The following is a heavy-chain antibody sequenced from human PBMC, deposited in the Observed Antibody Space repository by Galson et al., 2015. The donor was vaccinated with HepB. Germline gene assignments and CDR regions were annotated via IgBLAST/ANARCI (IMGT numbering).Heavy chain of an antibody. Sequence: SVKVSCKASGYTFTSYSINWVRQAPGQGLEWMGLISAYNGNTNYAQKFHDRITMTTDKSTSTAYMELRSLKSDDTAVYYCAKESGSSWSMTYYYFYPMDVWGKGTTVTVSS. CDR1: GYTFTSYS. V-gene: IGHV1-18*04. J-gene: IGHJ6*03. D-gene: IGHD6-13*01. CDR3: AKESGSSWSMTYYYFYPMDV. CDR2: ISAYNGNT.